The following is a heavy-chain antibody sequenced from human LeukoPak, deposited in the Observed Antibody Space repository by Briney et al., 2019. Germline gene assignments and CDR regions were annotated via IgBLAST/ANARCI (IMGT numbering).Heavy chain of an antibody. Sequence: ASVKVSCKASGYTFTSYAMHWVRQAPGQRLEWMGWITVGNGNTKYSQKLQGRVTITRDTSASIAYMELSSLRSEDTAVYYCAKAGHYYDTSGYYLVDWGQGTLVTVSS. J-gene: IGHJ4*02. V-gene: IGHV1-3*01. D-gene: IGHD3-22*01. CDR2: ITVGNGNT. CDR1: GYTFTSYA. CDR3: AKAGHYYDTSGYYLVD.